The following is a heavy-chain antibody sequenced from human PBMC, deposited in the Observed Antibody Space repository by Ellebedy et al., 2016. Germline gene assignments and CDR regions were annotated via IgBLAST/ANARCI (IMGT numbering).Heavy chain of an antibody. V-gene: IGHV3-23*01. CDR2: ISGSGTST. CDR3: ANHYYDSSGPDY. CDR1: GFIFSSYA. J-gene: IGHJ4*02. Sequence: GESLKISCAASGFIFSSYAMSWVRQAPGKGLEWVSSISGSGTSTYYADSVKGRFTISRDNSKNTLYLQMNSLRAEDTAVYYCANHYYDSSGPDYWGQGTLVTVSS. D-gene: IGHD3-22*01.